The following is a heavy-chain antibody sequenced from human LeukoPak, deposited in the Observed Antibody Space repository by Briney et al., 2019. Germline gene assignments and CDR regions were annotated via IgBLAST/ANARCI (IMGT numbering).Heavy chain of an antibody. Sequence: PSETLSLTCTVSNGSIISGGYYWSWIRQHPGKGLEWIGYISYSGSTYYNPSLKSRVTISLDTSKNQFFLKLSSVTAADTAVYYSARAVEVVTASSFDYWGQGTLVTVSS. V-gene: IGHV4-31*03. CDR3: ARAVEVVTASSFDY. J-gene: IGHJ4*02. D-gene: IGHD2-21*02. CDR1: NGSIISGGYY. CDR2: ISYSGST.